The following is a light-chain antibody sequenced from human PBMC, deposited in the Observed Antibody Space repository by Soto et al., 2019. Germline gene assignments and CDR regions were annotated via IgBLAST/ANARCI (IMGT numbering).Light chain of an antibody. J-gene: IGLJ1*01. CDR1: SSNIGAGYD. CDR2: GST. CDR3: QSYDSSLNNYV. Sequence: QSVLTQAPSVSGAPGQRVTMSCTGSSSNIGAGYDVHWYQQLPGTAPKLLIFGSTNRPSGVPDRFSGSKSGTSASLAITGLQAEDEADYYCQSYDSSLNNYVFGTGTKLTVL. V-gene: IGLV1-40*01.